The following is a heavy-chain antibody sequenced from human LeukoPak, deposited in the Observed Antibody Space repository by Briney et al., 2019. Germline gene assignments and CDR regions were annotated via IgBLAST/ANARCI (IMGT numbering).Heavy chain of an antibody. J-gene: IGHJ4*02. CDR3: AKGSARWWFWYFDY. CDR1: GGSINSYY. Sequence: PSETLSLTCTVSGGSINSYYWSWVRQAPGKGLEWVSAISGSGGSTNYADSVKGRFTISRDNSKNTLYLQMNSLRAEDTAVYYCAKGSARWWFWYFDYWGQGTLVTVSS. D-gene: IGHD2-15*01. V-gene: IGHV3-23*01. CDR2: ISGSGGST.